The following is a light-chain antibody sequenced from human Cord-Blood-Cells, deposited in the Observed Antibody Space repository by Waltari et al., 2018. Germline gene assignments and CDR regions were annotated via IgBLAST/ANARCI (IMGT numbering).Light chain of an antibody. Sequence: VMTQSPATLSVSPGETATLACRASQSVSSNLAWYQQKPGQAPRLLIYGASTRATGIPARFSGSGSGTEFTLTISSLQSEDFAVYYCQQYNNWLRTFGQGTKVEIK. CDR2: GAS. CDR3: QQYNNWLRT. CDR1: QSVSSN. V-gene: IGKV3-15*01. J-gene: IGKJ1*01.